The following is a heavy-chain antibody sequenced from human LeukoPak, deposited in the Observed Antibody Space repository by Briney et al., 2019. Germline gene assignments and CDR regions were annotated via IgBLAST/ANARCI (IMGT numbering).Heavy chain of an antibody. CDR1: GGSISSYY. D-gene: IGHD3-10*01. CDR2: IYTSGST. CDR3: ARARAARHTPPFFDY. J-gene: IGHJ4*02. Sequence: PSETLSLTCTVSGGSISSYYWSWIRQPAGKGLEWIGRIYTSGSTNYNPSLKSRVTISVDTSKNQFSLKLSSVTAADTAVYYCARARAARHTPPFFDYWGQGTLVTVSS. V-gene: IGHV4-4*07.